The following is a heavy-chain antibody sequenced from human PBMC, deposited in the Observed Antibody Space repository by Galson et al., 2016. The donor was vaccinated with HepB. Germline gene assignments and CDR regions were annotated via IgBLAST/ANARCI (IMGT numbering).Heavy chain of an antibody. Sequence: SVKVSCKASGYTFTNYGITWVRQAPGQGLEWMGWINADNGNTNYAQKFQGRAALTTDTSTSTAHMELRRLRSDDTAIYYCARVCSGGSCYRNMAFDMWGQGTMVTVSS. J-gene: IGHJ3*02. V-gene: IGHV1-18*01. D-gene: IGHD2-15*01. CDR1: GYTFTNYG. CDR3: ARVCSGGSCYRNMAFDM. CDR2: INADNGNT.